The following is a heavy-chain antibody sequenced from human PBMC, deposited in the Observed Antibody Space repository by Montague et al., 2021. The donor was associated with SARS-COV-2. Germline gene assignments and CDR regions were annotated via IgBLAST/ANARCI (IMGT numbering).Heavy chain of an antibody. CDR1: GXSFSGNY. CDR2: INHGGST. V-gene: IGHV4-34*01. J-gene: IGHJ6*02. D-gene: IGHD4-11*01. CDR3: ARGLPVTTLFYYFGMDV. Sequence: SETLSLTCAVYGXSFSGNYWSWIRQPPGKGLEWIGEINHGGSTNYNPSRRGRVTMSVDTSKNQFSLKLSSVTAADTAVYYCARGLPVTTLFYYFGMDVWGQGTTVTVSS.